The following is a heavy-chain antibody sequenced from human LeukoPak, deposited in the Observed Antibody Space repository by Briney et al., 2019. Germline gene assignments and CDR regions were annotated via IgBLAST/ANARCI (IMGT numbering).Heavy chain of an antibody. V-gene: IGHV4-34*01. D-gene: IGHD3-22*01. CDR1: GGSISSYY. CDR2: INHSGST. CDR3: AREGGYYDRSGAYHYYGMDV. Sequence: KCSETLSLTCTVSGGSISSYYWSWIRQPPGKGLEWIGEINHSGSTNYNPSLKSRVTISVDTSKKQFSLKLSSVTAADTAVYYCAREGGYYDRSGAYHYYGMDVWGQGTTVTVAS. J-gene: IGHJ6*02.